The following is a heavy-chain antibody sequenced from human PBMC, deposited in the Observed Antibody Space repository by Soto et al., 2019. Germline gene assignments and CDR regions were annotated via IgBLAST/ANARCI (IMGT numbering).Heavy chain of an antibody. J-gene: IGHJ4*02. CDR3: ARNYYDSSERDYLDY. CDR1: GYTFTSYY. CDR2: INPITGGT. V-gene: IGHV1-2*02. D-gene: IGHD3-22*01. Sequence: ASVKVSCKASGYTFTSYYIHWVRQAPGQGLEWMGWINPITGGTNYAPKFQGRVTMTRDTSITTAYMELSRLRSDDTAVYYCARNYYDSSERDYLDYWGQGTQVTVYS.